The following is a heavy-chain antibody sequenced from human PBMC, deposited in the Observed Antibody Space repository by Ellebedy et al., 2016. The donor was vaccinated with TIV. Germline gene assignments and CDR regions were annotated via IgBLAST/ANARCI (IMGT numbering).Heavy chain of an antibody. CDR3: ARDEEAATQTTPDN. CDR1: GFTFSRYA. Sequence: PGGSLRLSCAASGFTFSRYAMHWVRQAPAKGLEWVAVIWSDGSNKYYADSVKRRFTISRDNSKTTLSLQMNSLRVEDTAVYFCARDEEAATQTTPDNWGQGTLLTVSS. CDR2: IWSDGSNK. J-gene: IGHJ4*02. D-gene: IGHD2-15*01. V-gene: IGHV3-33*08.